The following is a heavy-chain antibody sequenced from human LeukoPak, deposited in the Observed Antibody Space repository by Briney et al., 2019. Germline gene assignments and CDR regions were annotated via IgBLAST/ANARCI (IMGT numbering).Heavy chain of an antibody. CDR1: GFTFTSSA. J-gene: IGHJ3*02. D-gene: IGHD3-10*01. V-gene: IGHV1-58*01. CDR3: GADSMPRGVFSYAFDI. Sequence: GASVKVSCKASGFTFTSSAVQWVRQARGQRLEWIGWIVVGSGDTNSAQKFQEKVTITRDMSTRTAYMELSSLRSEDTAVCYCGADSMPRGVFSYAFDIWGQGTTVTVSS. CDR2: IVVGSGDT.